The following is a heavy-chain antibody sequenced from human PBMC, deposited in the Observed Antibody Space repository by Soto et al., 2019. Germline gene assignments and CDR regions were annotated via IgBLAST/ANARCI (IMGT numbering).Heavy chain of an antibody. D-gene: IGHD6-13*01. CDR3: AAGEGSSRNLAPYYLDF. CDR1: GGSMRNYF. Sequence: SDTLSLTCTVSGGSMRNYFWTWIRQPPGKGLEWIGYIHYSGTTSFFPSYTPSLRSRVTISEDTSKNQFSLKLLSVTTADTAVYFCAAGEGSSRNLAPYYLDFWGYVTLVTVSS. J-gene: IGHJ4*03. CDR2: IHYSGTT. V-gene: IGHV4-59*01.